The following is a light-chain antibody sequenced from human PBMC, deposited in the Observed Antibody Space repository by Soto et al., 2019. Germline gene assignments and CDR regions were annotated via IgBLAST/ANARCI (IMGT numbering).Light chain of an antibody. Sequence: EIVLTQSPATLSLSPGERATLSCRASQNVSTYLAWYQQKPGQAPRLLIYDASNRATGIPARFSGSGSWTDFTLTIRSLEPEDFAVYFCQQRTNWLTFGPGTKVEIK. CDR1: QNVSTY. CDR2: DAS. CDR3: QQRTNWLT. J-gene: IGKJ3*01. V-gene: IGKV3-11*01.